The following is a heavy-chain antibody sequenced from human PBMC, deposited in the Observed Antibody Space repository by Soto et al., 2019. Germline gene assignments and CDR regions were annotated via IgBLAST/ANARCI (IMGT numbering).Heavy chain of an antibody. CDR2: IRNDGSNE. CDR1: GFTFSNYG. CDR3: AKGTGGGDTHRSADY. Sequence: PGGSLRLSCAASGFTFSNYGMHWVRQAPGKGLEWVAVIRNDGSNEYYADSVKGRFTISRDNPKHTLYLQMNSLRAEDTTVYYCAKGTGGGDTHRSADYWGQGAMVTVYS. J-gene: IGHJ4*02. D-gene: IGHD2-8*02. V-gene: IGHV3-30*18.